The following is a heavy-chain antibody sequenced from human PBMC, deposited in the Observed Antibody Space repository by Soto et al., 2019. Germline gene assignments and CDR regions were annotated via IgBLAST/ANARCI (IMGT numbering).Heavy chain of an antibody. J-gene: IGHJ4*02. V-gene: IGHV4-4*07. D-gene: IGHD3-16*02. CDR2: LYSTGTL. CDR1: GDSISYYT. Sequence: KPSETLSLTCIVSGDSISYYTWTWIRQPAGKTLEWIGRLYSTGTLTYNPTLKSRVTMSVDTSKNQLSLTLNSVTAADTAVYFCASENESYRSLDYWGQGTVVTVS. CDR3: ASENESYRSLDY.